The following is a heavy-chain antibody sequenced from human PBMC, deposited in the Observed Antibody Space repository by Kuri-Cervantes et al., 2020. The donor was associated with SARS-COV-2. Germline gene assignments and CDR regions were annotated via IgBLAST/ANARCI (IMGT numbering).Heavy chain of an antibody. CDR1: GFNFSSYA. D-gene: IGHD2-15*01. V-gene: IGHV3-33*08. CDR3: ARGLGGCSGGSCYFDY. J-gene: IGHJ4*02. CDR2: IWYDGSNK. Sequence: GESLKILFSAPGFNFSSYAMHWVRQAPGKGLEWVAVIWYDGSNKYYADSVKGRFTISRDNSKNTLYLQMNSLRAEETAVYYCARGLGGCSGGSCYFDYWGQGTLVTVSS.